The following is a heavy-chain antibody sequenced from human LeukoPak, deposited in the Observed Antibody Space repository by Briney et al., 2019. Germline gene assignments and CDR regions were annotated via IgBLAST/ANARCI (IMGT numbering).Heavy chain of an antibody. J-gene: IGHJ3*02. Sequence: ASVTVSCKASGYTFTSYDINWVRQAPGQGLEWMGWMNPNSGNTGYAQKFQGRVTMTRNTSISTAYMELSSLRSEDTAVYYCARARGYGDHDAFDIWGQGTMVTVSS. CDR3: ARARGYGDHDAFDI. V-gene: IGHV1-8*01. D-gene: IGHD4-17*01. CDR2: MNPNSGNT. CDR1: GYTFTSYD.